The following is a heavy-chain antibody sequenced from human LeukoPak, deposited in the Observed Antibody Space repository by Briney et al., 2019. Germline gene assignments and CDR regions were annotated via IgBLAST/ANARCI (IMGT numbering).Heavy chain of an antibody. Sequence: PSETLSLTCTVSGGSVSSGSYYWSWIRQPPGKGLEWIGYIYYSGSTNYNPSLKSRVTISVDTSKNQFSLKLSSVTAADTAVYYCVRVHGKSSGWDGYYYYYYGMDVWGQGTTVTVSS. CDR3: VRVHGKSSGWDGYYYYYYGMDV. V-gene: IGHV4-61*01. CDR2: IYYSGST. J-gene: IGHJ6*02. CDR1: GGSVSSGSYY. D-gene: IGHD6-19*01.